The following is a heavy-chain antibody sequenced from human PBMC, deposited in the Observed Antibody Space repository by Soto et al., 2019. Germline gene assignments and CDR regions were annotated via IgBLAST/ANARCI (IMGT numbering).Heavy chain of an antibody. D-gene: IGHD3-10*02. CDR1: GFTFSGDS. CDR3: VRDYVMDV. V-gene: IGHV3-21*01. J-gene: IGHJ6*02. CDR2: ISTTSTYI. Sequence: LRLSCAASGFTFSGDSMNWVRQAPGKGLEWVASISTTSTYIYYADSVKGRFTISRDNAKNSLHLQMNSLRAEDTAVYYCVRDYVMDVWGQGTTVTVSS.